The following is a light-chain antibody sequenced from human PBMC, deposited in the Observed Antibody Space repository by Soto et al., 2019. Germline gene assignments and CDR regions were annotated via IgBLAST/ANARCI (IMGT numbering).Light chain of an antibody. Sequence: QSVLTQPPSASGSPGQSVTISCTGTSSDVGGHNFVSWYQQHPGKAPKFLIYEVTKRPSGVPDRFSGSKSGITASLTVSGLQADDEAYYYCSAYAGNSSPVIFGGGTKVTVL. CDR3: SAYAGNSSPVI. CDR1: SSDVGGHNF. V-gene: IGLV2-8*01. J-gene: IGLJ2*01. CDR2: EVT.